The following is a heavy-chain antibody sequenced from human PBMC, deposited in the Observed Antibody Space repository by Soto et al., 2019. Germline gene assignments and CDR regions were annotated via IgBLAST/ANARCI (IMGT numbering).Heavy chain of an antibody. J-gene: IGHJ4*02. CDR3: AKYDRMIVVVTPFDY. CDR1: GFTFSSYA. V-gene: IGHV3-23*01. D-gene: IGHD3-22*01. CDR2: ISGSGGST. Sequence: EVQLLESGGGLVQPGGSLRLSCAASGFTFSSYAMSWVRQAPGKGLEWVSAISGSGGSTYYADSVKGRFTISRDNSKKTLYLQMNSLRAEETAVYYCAKYDRMIVVVTPFDYWGQGTLVTVSS.